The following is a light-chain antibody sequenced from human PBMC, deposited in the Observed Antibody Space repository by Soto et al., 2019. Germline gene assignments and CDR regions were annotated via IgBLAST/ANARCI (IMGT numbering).Light chain of an antibody. V-gene: IGKV1-5*01. CDR2: DAS. CDR3: QQYNSPWT. CDR1: QSISSW. J-gene: IGKJ1*01. Sequence: DIQMTQSPSTLSASVGDRVTITCRASQSISSWLAWYQQKPGKAPKLLIYDASSLDRGVPSRFRGSGSGTEFTLTICSLQPDDFATYYCQQYNSPWTFGQGTKVEIK.